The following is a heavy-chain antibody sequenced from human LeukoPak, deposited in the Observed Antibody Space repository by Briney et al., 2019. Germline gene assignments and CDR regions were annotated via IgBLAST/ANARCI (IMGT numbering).Heavy chain of an antibody. CDR2: INHSGST. CDR1: GGSFSGYY. Sequence: PSETLSLTCAVYGGSFSGYYWSWIRQPPGKGLEWIGEINHSGSTNYNPSLKSRVTISVDTSKNQFSLKLSSVTAADTAVYYCARRMGKVVVVAATFGGWYFDLWGRGTLVTVSS. J-gene: IGHJ2*01. D-gene: IGHD2-15*01. V-gene: IGHV4-34*01. CDR3: ARRMGKVVVVAATFGGWYFDL.